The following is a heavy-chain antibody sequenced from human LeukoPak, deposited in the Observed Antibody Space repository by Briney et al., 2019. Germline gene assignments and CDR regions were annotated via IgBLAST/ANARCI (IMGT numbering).Heavy chain of an antibody. CDR2: IKQDGSEK. Sequence: GGSLRLSCAASGFTFSSYWMSWVRQAPGKGLEWVANIKQDGSEKYYVDSVKGRFTISRDNAKNSLYLQMNSLRDEDTAVYYCAKDSHWILFDDWGQGTLVTVSS. CDR1: GFTFSSYW. V-gene: IGHV3-7*03. D-gene: IGHD2-2*03. CDR3: AKDSHWILFDD. J-gene: IGHJ4*02.